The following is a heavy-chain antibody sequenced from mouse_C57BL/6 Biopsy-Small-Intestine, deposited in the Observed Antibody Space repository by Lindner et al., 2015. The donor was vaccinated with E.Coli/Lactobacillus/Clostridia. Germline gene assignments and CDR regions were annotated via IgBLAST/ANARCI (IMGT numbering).Heavy chain of an antibody. J-gene: IGHJ2*01. V-gene: IGHV1-9*01. D-gene: IGHD1-1*01. CDR2: ILPGSGS. CDR1: GYTFTGYW. Sequence: VQLQESGAELMKPGASVKLSCKATGYTFTGYWIEWVKQRPRHGLEWIGEILPGSGSNYNEKFKGKATLTVDTSSSTAYMQLSSLTSEDSAVYFCARRYYGSSLYFNYWGQGTTLTVSS. CDR3: ARRYYGSSLYFNY.